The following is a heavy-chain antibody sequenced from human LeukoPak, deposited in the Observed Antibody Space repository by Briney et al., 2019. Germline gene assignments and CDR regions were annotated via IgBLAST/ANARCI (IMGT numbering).Heavy chain of an antibody. Sequence: ASVKVSCKASGYTFNSYGISWVRQAPGQGLEWMGWISAYNGNTNYAQKLQRRVTMTTDTSTSTAYMERRSLRSDDAAVYYCVRAIGILRTNDAFDIWGQGTMVTVSS. D-gene: IGHD3-9*01. V-gene: IGHV1-18*01. CDR2: ISAYNGNT. J-gene: IGHJ3*02. CDR1: GYTFNSYG. CDR3: VRAIGILRTNDAFDI.